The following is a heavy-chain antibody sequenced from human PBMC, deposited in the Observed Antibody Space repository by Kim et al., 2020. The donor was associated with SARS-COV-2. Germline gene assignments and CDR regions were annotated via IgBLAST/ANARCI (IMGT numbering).Heavy chain of an antibody. D-gene: IGHD2-21*02. CDR3: GRGTAVDNFDF. Sequence: GESLKISCQASVYSFTNYWIGWVRQVPGKGPEWMGIIYPGDSDTRYSPSFQGQVTISADRSTSMSYVQWSSLKASDTAMYYCGRGTAVDNFDFWGPGTLVPVSS. J-gene: IGHJ4*02. CDR1: VYSFTNYW. V-gene: IGHV5-51*01. CDR2: IYPGDSDT.